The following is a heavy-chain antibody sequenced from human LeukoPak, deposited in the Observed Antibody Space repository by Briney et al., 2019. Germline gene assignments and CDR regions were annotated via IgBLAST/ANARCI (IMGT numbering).Heavy chain of an antibody. CDR1: GYTFTNYG. Sequence: ASVKVSCKASGYTFTNYGINWVRQAPGQGLEWMGWISVYNGNTLYAQKFQGRVTMTTDTSTSTAYMELRSLRSDDTAVYYCARIGCAGTTCYGNSVDPWGQGTLVTVSS. V-gene: IGHV1-18*01. D-gene: IGHD2-2*01. CDR3: ARIGCAGTTCYGNSVDP. J-gene: IGHJ5*02. CDR2: ISVYNGNT.